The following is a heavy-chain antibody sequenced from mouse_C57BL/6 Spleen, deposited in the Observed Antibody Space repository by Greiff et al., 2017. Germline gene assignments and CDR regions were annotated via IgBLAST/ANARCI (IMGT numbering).Heavy chain of an antibody. J-gene: IGHJ2*01. V-gene: IGHV1-19*01. CDR1: GYTFTDYY. CDR3: ARYHYYGSSYGYFDY. CDR2: INPYNGGT. D-gene: IGHD1-1*01. Sequence: VQLQQSGPVLVKPGASVKMSCKASGYTFTDYYMNWVKQSHGKSLEWIGVINPYNGGTSYNQKFKGKATLTVDKSSSTAYMELNSLTSEDSAVYYCARYHYYGSSYGYFDYWGQGTTLTVSS.